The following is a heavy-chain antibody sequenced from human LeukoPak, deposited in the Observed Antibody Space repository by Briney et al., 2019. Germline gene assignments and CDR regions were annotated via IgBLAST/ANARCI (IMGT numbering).Heavy chain of an antibody. CDR3: ARSIPTVMTTDY. D-gene: IGHD2-21*01. J-gene: IGHJ4*02. CDR2: INPSGGST. Sequence: ASVTVSCKASGYTFTSYYMHWVRQAPGQGLEWMGIINPSGGSTSYAQKFQGRVTMTRDTSTSTVCMELSSLRSEDTAVYYCARSIPTVMTTDYWGQGTLVTVSS. V-gene: IGHV1-46*01. CDR1: GYTFTSYY.